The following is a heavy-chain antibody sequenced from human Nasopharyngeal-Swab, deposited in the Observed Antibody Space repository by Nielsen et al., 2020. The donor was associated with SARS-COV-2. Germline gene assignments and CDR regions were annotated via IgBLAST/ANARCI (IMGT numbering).Heavy chain of an antibody. V-gene: IGHV1-69*13. Sequence: AVKVSCKASGGTFSSYAISWVRQDPGQGLEWRGGIIPIFGRANYAQKFQDRVTITADEYTSTAYMELSSLSSEDTTVYYCARADPIAAAGTPFDYWGQGTLVTVSS. CDR2: IIPIFGRA. CDR1: GGTFSSYA. J-gene: IGHJ4*02. D-gene: IGHD6-13*01. CDR3: ARADPIAAAGTPFDY.